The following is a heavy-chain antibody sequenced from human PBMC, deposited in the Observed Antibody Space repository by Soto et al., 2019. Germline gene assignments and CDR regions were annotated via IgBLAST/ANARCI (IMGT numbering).Heavy chain of an antibody. CDR1: GGSISSYY. Sequence: PSETLSHTCTVAGGSISSYYWSWIRQPAGRGLEWIGRIYYSGSTNYNPSLKSRVTMSVDTSKNQFSLKLSSVTAADTAVYYCAREVSWAFDIWGQGTMVTVSS. D-gene: IGHD1-26*01. J-gene: IGHJ3*02. CDR2: IYYSGST. V-gene: IGHV4-4*07. CDR3: AREVSWAFDI.